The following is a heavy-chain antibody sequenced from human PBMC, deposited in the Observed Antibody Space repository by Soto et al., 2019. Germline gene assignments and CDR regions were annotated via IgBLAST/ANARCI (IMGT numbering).Heavy chain of an antibody. CDR2: IIPIFGTA. D-gene: IGHD1-26*01. V-gene: IGHV1-69*06. CDR3: ARQNPDGMVVSGPDAYYYGMDV. J-gene: IGHJ6*02. CDR1: GGTFSSYA. Sequence: SVKVSCKASGGTFSSYAISWVRQAPGQGLEWMGGIIPIFGTANYAQKFQGRVTITADKSTSTAYMELSSLRSEDTAVYYCARQNPDGMVVSGPDAYYYGMDVWGQGTMVTVSS.